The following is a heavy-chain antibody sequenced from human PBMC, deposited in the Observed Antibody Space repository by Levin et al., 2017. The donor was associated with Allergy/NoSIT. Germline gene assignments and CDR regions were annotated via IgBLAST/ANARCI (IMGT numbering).Heavy chain of an antibody. Sequence: QASETLSLTCAASGFTFSNYAMNWVRQAPGKGLEWVSGTSDSGGSTYYADSVKGRFTISRDNSKNTLYLQVNSLRAEDTALYYCAKDLSAVPAANYYYAMDVWGQGTTVTVSS. D-gene: IGHD2-2*01. CDR2: TSDSGGST. V-gene: IGHV3-23*01. J-gene: IGHJ6*02. CDR3: AKDLSAVPAANYYYAMDV. CDR1: GFTFSNYA.